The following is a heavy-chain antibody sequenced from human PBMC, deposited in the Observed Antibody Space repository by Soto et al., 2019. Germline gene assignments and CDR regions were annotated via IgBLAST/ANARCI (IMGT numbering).Heavy chain of an antibody. CDR2: VIGSGSRT. Sequence: GGSLRLSCAASGFTFTSYAMAWVRQAPGKGLEWVSAVIGSGSRTYYADSVKDRFTISRDNFKNTLYLQMNVLRAEDTAVSYCARQRGVASGWLDPWGRGGLVTVSS. CDR1: GFTFTSYA. V-gene: IGHV3-23*01. J-gene: IGHJ5*02. D-gene: IGHD3-10*01. CDR3: ARQRGVASGWLDP.